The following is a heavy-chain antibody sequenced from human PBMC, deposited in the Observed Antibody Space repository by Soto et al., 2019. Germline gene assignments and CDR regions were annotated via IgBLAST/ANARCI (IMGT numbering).Heavy chain of an antibody. V-gene: IGHV3-48*02. Sequence: EVQLVESGGGLVQPGGSLRLSCAASGFTFSLYSMSWVRQAPGKGLEWVSYISRSSTGIHYADSVKGRFTIPRDDATNSMHLQRNSLRDWDTAVYYCARAVTWGLDVWGQGTTVSISS. CDR1: GFTFSLYS. J-gene: IGHJ6*02. CDR2: ISRSSTGI. D-gene: IGHD3-10*01. CDR3: ARAVTWGLDV.